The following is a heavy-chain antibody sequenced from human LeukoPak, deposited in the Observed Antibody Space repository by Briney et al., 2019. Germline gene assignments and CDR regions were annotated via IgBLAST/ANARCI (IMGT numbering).Heavy chain of an antibody. Sequence: SETLSLTCTVSGGSISSGDYYWSWIRQPPGKGLEWIGYIYYSGSTYYNPSLKSRVTISVDTSKNQFSLKLSSVTAADTAVYYCARVGYDSSGYYPGTLDYWGQGTLVTVSS. CDR3: ARVGYDSSGYYPGTLDY. D-gene: IGHD3-22*01. CDR2: IYYSGST. J-gene: IGHJ4*02. V-gene: IGHV4-30-4*01. CDR1: GGSISSGDYY.